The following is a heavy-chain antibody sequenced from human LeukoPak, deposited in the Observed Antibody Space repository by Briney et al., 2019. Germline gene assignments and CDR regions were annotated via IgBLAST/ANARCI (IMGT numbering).Heavy chain of an antibody. CDR3: GGEGQQRPLDY. J-gene: IGHJ4*01. D-gene: IGHD6-25*01. CDR1: GGSISGYY. V-gene: IGHV4-4*07. CDR2: ISTSGST. Sequence: PSEPLSLTCTVSGGSISGYYWSWIRQPAGMGLEWIGRISTSGSTHYSPSLKSRVTMSVDTPRNQFSLNLSSVAAADTAVYYCGGEGQQRPLDYWGRGTLVSVFS.